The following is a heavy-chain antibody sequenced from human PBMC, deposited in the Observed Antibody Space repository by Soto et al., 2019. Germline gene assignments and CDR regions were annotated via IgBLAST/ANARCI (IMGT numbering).Heavy chain of an antibody. CDR1: GYSFTSYW. J-gene: IGHJ6*02. CDR3: ASNYEPSYYYYGMDV. Sequence: GESLKISCKGSGYSFTSYWISWVRQMPGKGLEWMGRIDPSDSYTNYSPSFQGHVTISADKSISTAYLQWSSLKASDTAMYYCASNYEPSYYYYGMDVWGQGTTVTVSS. D-gene: IGHD4-4*01. CDR2: IDPSDSYT. V-gene: IGHV5-10-1*01.